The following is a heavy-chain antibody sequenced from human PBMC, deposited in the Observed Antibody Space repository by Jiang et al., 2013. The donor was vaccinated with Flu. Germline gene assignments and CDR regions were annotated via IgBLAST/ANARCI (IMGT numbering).Heavy chain of an antibody. D-gene: IGHD3-3*01. Sequence: SGAEVKKPGSSVKVSCKTSGGNFSDYAISWVRQAPGQGLEWMGGIIPIFVTPNYARKFQGRIVINADKSTTTAYMERSSLRSEDTAVYYCASRDFDGMDAWGQGTTVIVSS. CDR1: GGNFSDYA. CDR3: ASRDFDGMDA. CDR2: IIPIFVTP. V-gene: IGHV1-69*06. J-gene: IGHJ6*02.